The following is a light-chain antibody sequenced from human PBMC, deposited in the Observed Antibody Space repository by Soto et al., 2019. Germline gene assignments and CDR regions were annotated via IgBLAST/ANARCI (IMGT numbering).Light chain of an antibody. V-gene: IGKV1-5*03. CDR1: QSISSW. J-gene: IGKJ1*01. Sequence: DIQMTQSPSTLSTSVGDRVTITCRASQSISSWLVWYQQKPGKPPKLLIYKASSLKSGVPSRCSRSGSGTEFTLTISSLQPYDFATYYLQQDSNYRTFGQGTKVEIK. CDR2: KAS. CDR3: QQDSNYRT.